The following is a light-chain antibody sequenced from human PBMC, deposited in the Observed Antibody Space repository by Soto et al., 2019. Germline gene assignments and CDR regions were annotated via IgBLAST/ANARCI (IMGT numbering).Light chain of an antibody. J-gene: IGKJ3*01. CDR3: QQYYNTPFT. Sequence: DIVMTQSPDSLAVSLGERATTNCKSSQSVLYSSNNKNYLAWYQHKPGQPPRLLIYWASARESGVPDRFSGSGSGTDFTLTISSLQAEDVAVYYCQQYYNTPFTFGPGTKVDIK. CDR1: QSVLYSSNNKNY. V-gene: IGKV4-1*01. CDR2: WAS.